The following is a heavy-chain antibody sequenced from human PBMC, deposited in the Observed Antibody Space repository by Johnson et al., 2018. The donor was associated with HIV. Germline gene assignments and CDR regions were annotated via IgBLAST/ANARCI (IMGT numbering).Heavy chain of an antibody. Sequence: QVQLVESGGGVVQPGRSLRLSCAASGFTFSGYDMRWVRQAPGKGLEWVAVITYDGSTKYYADSMKGRFPISRDNSKNTLYLQMNSLRAEDTAVDYCAVVVSGYNFWGGGRAFDMWGQGTMVTVSS. CDR3: AVVVSGYNFWGGGRAFDM. J-gene: IGHJ3*02. D-gene: IGHD3-3*01. CDR1: GFTFSGYD. V-gene: IGHV3-30-3*01. CDR2: ITYDGSTK.